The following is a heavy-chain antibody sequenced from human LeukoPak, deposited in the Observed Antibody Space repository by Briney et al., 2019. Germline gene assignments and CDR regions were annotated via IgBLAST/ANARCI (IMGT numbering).Heavy chain of an antibody. D-gene: IGHD3/OR15-3a*01. J-gene: IGHJ5*02. CDR3: ARHSLWTYNWFDP. CDR2: IYYSGST. CDR1: GGSISSYY. V-gene: IGHV4-59*08. Sequence: SETLSLTCTVSGGSISSYYWSWIRQPPGKGLEWIGYIYYSGSTNYNPSLKSRVTISVDTSKNQFSLKPSSVTAADTAVYYCARHSLWTYNWFDPWGQGTLVTVSS.